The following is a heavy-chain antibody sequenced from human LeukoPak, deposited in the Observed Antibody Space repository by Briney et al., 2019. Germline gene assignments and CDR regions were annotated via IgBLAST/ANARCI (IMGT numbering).Heavy chain of an antibody. D-gene: IGHD1-1*01. Sequence: SETLSLTCAVYGGSFSGYYWSWIRQPPGKGLEWIGEINRSGSTNYNPSLKSRVTISVDTSKNQFSLKLSSVTAADTAVYYCARATTSEYYFDYWGQGTLVTVSS. CDR2: INRSGST. CDR1: GGSFSGYY. CDR3: ARATTSEYYFDY. V-gene: IGHV4-34*01. J-gene: IGHJ4*02.